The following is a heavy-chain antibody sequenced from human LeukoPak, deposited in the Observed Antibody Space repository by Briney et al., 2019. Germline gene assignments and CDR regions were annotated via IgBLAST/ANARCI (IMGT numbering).Heavy chain of an antibody. J-gene: IGHJ4*02. V-gene: IGHV1-2*06. CDR1: GYTFTDYY. Sequence: ASVKVSCKASGYTFTDYYIHWVRQAPGQGLEWMGRINPNSAGTNFAQKFQGRVAMTRDTSISTAYMELSGLRSDDTAVYYCARTTLETMAAGNFDCWGQGSLVTVSS. CDR2: INPNSAGT. D-gene: IGHD6-13*01. CDR3: ARTTLETMAAGNFDC.